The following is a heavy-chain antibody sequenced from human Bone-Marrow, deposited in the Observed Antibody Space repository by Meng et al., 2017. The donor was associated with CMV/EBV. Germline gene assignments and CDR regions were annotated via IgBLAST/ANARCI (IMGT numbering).Heavy chain of an antibody. CDR3: ARDPVVGPAANSGYYYYYGMNV. D-gene: IGHD2-2*01. Sequence: GDSLKISCAASGFTFSSYSMNWVRQAPGKGLEWVSYISSSSSTIYYADSVKGRFTISRDNAKNSLYLQMNSLRAEDTAVYYCARDPVVGPAANSGYYYYYGMNVWAKGPRSPSP. CDR1: GFTFSSYS. V-gene: IGHV3-48*04. J-gene: IGHJ6*02. CDR2: ISSSSSTI.